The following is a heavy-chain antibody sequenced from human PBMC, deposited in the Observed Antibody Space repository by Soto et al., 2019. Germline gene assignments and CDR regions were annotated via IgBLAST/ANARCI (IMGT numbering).Heavy chain of an antibody. J-gene: IGHJ4*02. CDR3: ANYPTTVTIDY. CDR2: IYYSGST. V-gene: IGHV4-61*01. CDR1: GGSVSSGSYY. Sequence: QVQLQESGPGLVKPSETLSLTCTVSGGSVSSGSYYWSWIRQPPGKGLEWIGYIYYSGSTNYNPSLKRRVTIAVDPSKNRFSLKPRSVTAADTAVYYGANYPTTVTIDYWCQGTLVTVSS. D-gene: IGHD4-17*01.